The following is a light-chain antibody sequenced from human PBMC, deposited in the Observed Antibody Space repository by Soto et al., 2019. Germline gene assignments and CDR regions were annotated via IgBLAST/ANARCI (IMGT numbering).Light chain of an antibody. CDR1: QDIASY. CDR2: AAS. Sequence: DIQLTQSPSFLSASVGDRVIITCRASQDIASYLAWYQQKPGKAPQLLIYAASTLQSGVPSRFSGSGSGTEFTLTISSLQPEDFATYYCQQIKNDPWTFGQGTKVEIE. CDR3: QQIKNDPWT. V-gene: IGKV1-9*01. J-gene: IGKJ1*01.